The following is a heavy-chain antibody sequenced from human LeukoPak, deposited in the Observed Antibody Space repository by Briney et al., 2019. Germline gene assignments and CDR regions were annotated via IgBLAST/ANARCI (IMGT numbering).Heavy chain of an antibody. CDR3: ARARRGYYFDY. CDR2: IKQDGSEK. Sequence: GGSLRLSCAASEFTFSSYWLSWVRQAPGKGLEWGANIKQDGSEKYYVDSVKGRFTISRDNAKNSLYLQMNSLRAEDTAVYYCARARRGYYFDYWGQGTLVTVSS. J-gene: IGHJ4*02. V-gene: IGHV3-7*01. CDR1: EFTFSSYW. D-gene: IGHD4-17*01.